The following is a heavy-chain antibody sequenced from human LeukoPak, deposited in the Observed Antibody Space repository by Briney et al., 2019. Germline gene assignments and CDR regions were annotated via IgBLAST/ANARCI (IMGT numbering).Heavy chain of an antibody. CDR1: GFTFSSYW. Sequence: GGSLRLSCAASGFTFSSYWMHWVRQAPGKGLVWVSHINSDGSSTSYADSVKGRFTISRDNSKNTLFLQMNSLRAEDTAVYYCAKNLYCGGGSCYPSALGMDVWGQGTTVTVSS. CDR3: AKNLYCGGGSCYPSALGMDV. J-gene: IGHJ6*02. CDR2: INSDGSST. V-gene: IGHV3-74*01. D-gene: IGHD2-15*01.